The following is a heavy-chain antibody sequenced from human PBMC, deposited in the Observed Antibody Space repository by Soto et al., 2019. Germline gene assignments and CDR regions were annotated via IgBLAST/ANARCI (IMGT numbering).Heavy chain of an antibody. CDR3: ARGLSSSWADYYYYYGMDV. CDR1: GGSISSSNW. D-gene: IGHD6-13*01. CDR2: IYHSGST. Sequence: SETLSLTCAVSGGSISSSNWCSWVRQPPGKGLEWIGEIYHSGSTNYNPSLKSRVTISVDKSKNQFSLKLSSVTAADTAVYYCARGLSSSWADYYYYYGMDVWGQGTTVTVSS. V-gene: IGHV4-4*02. J-gene: IGHJ6*02.